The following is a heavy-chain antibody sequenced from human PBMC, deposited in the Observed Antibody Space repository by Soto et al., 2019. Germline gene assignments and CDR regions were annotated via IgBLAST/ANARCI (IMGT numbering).Heavy chain of an antibody. Sequence: SVKVSCKASGGTFSSYAISWVRQAPGQGLEWMGGIIPIFGTANYAQKFQGRVTITADESTSTAYMELSSLRSEDTAVYYCARERGQNYYDSSGYYRGWAFDIWGQGTMVTVSS. D-gene: IGHD3-22*01. J-gene: IGHJ3*02. CDR3: ARERGQNYYDSSGYYRGWAFDI. V-gene: IGHV1-69*13. CDR1: GGTFSSYA. CDR2: IIPIFGTA.